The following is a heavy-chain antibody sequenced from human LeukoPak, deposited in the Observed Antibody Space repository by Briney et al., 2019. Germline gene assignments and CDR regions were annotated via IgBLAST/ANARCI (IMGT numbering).Heavy chain of an antibody. V-gene: IGHV3-74*01. CDR1: GFTFSSYW. CDR2: IKGDERST. Sequence: PGGSLRLSCAASGFTFSSYWLHWVRQAPGMGLVWVSRIKGDERSTNYADSVKGRFTISRDNAKNTVYLEMNSLRAEDTAVYYCVRGQLWSYYHDYWGQGTLVTVSS. D-gene: IGHD5-18*01. J-gene: IGHJ4*02. CDR3: VRGQLWSYYHDY.